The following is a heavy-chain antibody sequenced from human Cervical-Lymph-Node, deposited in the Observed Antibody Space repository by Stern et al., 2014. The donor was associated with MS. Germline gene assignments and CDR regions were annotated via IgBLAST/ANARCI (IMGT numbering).Heavy chain of an antibody. CDR1: GFTFSSYS. V-gene: IGHV3-21*01. CDR2: ISSGVSYI. CDR3: ARGRGGNYRYYFDY. J-gene: IGHJ4*02. D-gene: IGHD4-23*01. Sequence: EVQLVESGGGLVKPGGSLRLSCAASGFTFSSYSMNWVRQAPGKGLEWVASISSGVSYIYYAESLKDRFTISSDNAKNSLYLQMNSLRAEDTAVYYCARGRGGNYRYYFDYWGQGTLVTVSS.